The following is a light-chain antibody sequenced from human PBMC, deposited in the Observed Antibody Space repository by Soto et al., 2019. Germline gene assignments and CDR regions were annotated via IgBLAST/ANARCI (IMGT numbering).Light chain of an antibody. CDR3: QTWSTDIRV. V-gene: IGLV4-69*01. J-gene: IGLJ3*02. CDR2: LNSDGSH. CDR1: IGHNSYA. Sequence: QLVLTQPPSASASLGASVKLTCTLSIGHNSYAIAWHQQQPEKGPRYLMKLNSDGSHSKGDGIPDRFSGSSSGAERYLTISSLQSEDEADYYCQTWSTDIRVFGGGTKLTVL.